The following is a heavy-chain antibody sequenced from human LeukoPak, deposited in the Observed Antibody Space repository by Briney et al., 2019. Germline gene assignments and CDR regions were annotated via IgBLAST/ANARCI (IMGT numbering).Heavy chain of an antibody. V-gene: IGHV1-2*06. CDR1: GYTFTGYY. D-gene: IGHD1-26*01. CDR2: INPNSGGT. J-gene: IGHJ3*02. CDR3: ARDKWAISRGAFDI. Sequence: ASVKVSCKASGYTFTGYYMHWVRQAPGQGLEWMGRINPNSGGTNYAQNFQGRVTMTRDTSISTAYMELSRLRSDDTAVYYCARDKWAISRGAFDIWGQGTMVTVSS.